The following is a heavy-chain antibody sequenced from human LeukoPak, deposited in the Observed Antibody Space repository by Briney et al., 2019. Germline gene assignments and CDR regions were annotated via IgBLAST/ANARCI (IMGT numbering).Heavy chain of an antibody. Sequence: PSETLSLTCTVSGGSISSYYWSWIRQPPGKGLEWIGYIYYSGSTNYNPSLKSRVTISVDTSKNQFSLKLSSVTAADTAVYYCARETCSGGSCYKDYWGQGTLVTVSS. D-gene: IGHD2-15*01. V-gene: IGHV4-59*01. CDR3: ARETCSGGSCYKDY. CDR2: IYYSGST. J-gene: IGHJ4*02. CDR1: GGSISSYY.